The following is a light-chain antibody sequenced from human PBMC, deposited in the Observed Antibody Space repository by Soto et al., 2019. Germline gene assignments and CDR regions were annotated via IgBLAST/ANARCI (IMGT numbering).Light chain of an antibody. CDR2: AAS. CDR1: QGIRSW. Sequence: DNQLTQSPSSISASVGDRVTITFRASQGIRSWLAWYQLKPEKAPKSLIYAASTLQTGVPSRFRGSGFGTECTLTISSLQPEDFETYYCQQYNNFPPTFGQGTKVDIK. V-gene: IGKV1D-16*01. J-gene: IGKJ1*01. CDR3: QQYNNFPPT.